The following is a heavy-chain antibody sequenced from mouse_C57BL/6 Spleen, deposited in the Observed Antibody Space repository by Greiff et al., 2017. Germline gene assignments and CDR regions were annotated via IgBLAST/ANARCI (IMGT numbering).Heavy chain of an antibody. J-gene: IGHJ1*03. CDR1: GYTFTDYN. V-gene: IGHV1-22*01. CDR2: INPNNGGT. D-gene: IGHD1-1*01. Sequence: VQLQQSGPELVKPGASVMMSCKASGYTFTDYNMHWVKQSHGKSLEWIGYINPNNGGTSYNQKFKGKATLTVNKSSSTAYMELRSLTSQDSAVYYCARALTPPYYGSSYEYFDVWGTGTTVTVSS. CDR3: ARALTPPYYGSSYEYFDV.